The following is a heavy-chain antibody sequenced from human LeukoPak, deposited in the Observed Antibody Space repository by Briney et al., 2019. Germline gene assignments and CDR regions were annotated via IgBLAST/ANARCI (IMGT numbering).Heavy chain of an antibody. Sequence: GGSLRLPCAASGFTFSDYYMSWIRQAPGKGLEWVSYISSSGSTIYYADSVKGRFTISRDNAKNSLYLQMNSLRAEDTAVYYCARDLDHYYDSSGYIDYWGQGTLVTVCS. J-gene: IGHJ4*02. D-gene: IGHD3-22*01. CDR3: ARDLDHYYDSSGYIDY. V-gene: IGHV3-11*01. CDR1: GFTFSDYY. CDR2: ISSSGSTI.